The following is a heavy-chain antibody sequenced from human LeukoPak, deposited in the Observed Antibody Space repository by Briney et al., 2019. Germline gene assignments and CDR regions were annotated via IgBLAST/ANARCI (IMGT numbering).Heavy chain of an antibody. V-gene: IGHV4-4*07. CDR2: IYSSGST. J-gene: IGHJ4*02. CDR3: ASSSAMVTHSFDY. CDR1: GGSVSGYY. Sequence: SETLSLTCTVSGGSVSGYYWTWIRQPAGKGLEWIGRIYSSGSTGYNPSLKSRVTMSVDTSKNQFSLRLSSVTAADTAVYYCASSSAMVTHSFDYWGQGTLVTVSS. D-gene: IGHD5-18*01.